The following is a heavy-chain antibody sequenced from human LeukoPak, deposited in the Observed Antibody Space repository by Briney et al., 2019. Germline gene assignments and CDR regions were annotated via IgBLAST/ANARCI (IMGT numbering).Heavy chain of an antibody. CDR2: IIPIFGIA. Sequence: ASVKVSCKASGGTFSIYAISWVRQAPGQGLEWMGRIIPIFGIANYAQKFQGRVTITADKSTSTAYMELSSLRSDDTAVYYCARGRGSYCFDLWGQGTLVTVSS. J-gene: IGHJ4*02. CDR3: ARGRGSYCFDL. D-gene: IGHD1-26*01. V-gene: IGHV1-69*04. CDR1: GGTFSIYA.